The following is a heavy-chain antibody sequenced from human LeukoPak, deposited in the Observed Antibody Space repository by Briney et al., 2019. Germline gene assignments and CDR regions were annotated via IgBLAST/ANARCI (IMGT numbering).Heavy chain of an antibody. D-gene: IGHD1-1*01. CDR3: VRKWNGGFDI. V-gene: IGHV3-23*01. Sequence: PGGSLRLSCAASGFTFSNYAMSWVRQAPGKGLEWVSDMSDTGAYTNYLGSVKGRFTISRDYSENMLYLRMSSLRVEDTAVYYCVRKWNGGFDIWGQGTMVTVSS. J-gene: IGHJ3*02. CDR2: MSDTGAYT. CDR1: GFTFSNYA.